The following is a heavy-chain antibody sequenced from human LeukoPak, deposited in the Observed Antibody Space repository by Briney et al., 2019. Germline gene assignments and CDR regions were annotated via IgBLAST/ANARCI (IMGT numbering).Heavy chain of an antibody. CDR1: GGSISSSSYY. Sequence: SETLSLTCTVSGGSISSSSYYWGWIRQPPGKGLEWIGSIYYSGSTYYNPSLKSRVTISVDTSKNQLSLKLSSVTAADTAVYYCAITMIVGRYYFDYWGQGTLVTVSS. D-gene: IGHD3-22*01. CDR3: AITMIVGRYYFDY. V-gene: IGHV4-39*01. J-gene: IGHJ4*02. CDR2: IYYSGST.